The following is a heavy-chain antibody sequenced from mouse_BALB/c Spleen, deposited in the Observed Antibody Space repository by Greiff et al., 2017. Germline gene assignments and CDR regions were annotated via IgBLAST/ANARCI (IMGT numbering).Heavy chain of an antibody. Sequence: VQLQQPGAELVRPGASVKLSCKASGYTFTSYWINWVKQRPGQGLEWIGNIYPSDSYTNYNQKFKDKATLTVDKSSSTAYMQLSSPTSEDSAVYYCTRSPTGYAMDYWGQGTSVTVSS. CDR1: GYTFTSYW. CDR2: IYPSDSYT. J-gene: IGHJ4*01. V-gene: IGHV1-69*02. D-gene: IGHD4-1*02. CDR3: TRSPTGYAMDY.